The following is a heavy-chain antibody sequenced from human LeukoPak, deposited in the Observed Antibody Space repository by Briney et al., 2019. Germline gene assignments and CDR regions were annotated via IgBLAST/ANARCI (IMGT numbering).Heavy chain of an antibody. J-gene: IGHJ6*03. Sequence: SETLSLTCTVSGGSISSYYWSWIRQPAGKGLEWIGRIYTSGSTNYNPSLKSRVTMSVDTSKNQFSLKLSSVTAADTAVYYCARGRDWDCSSTSCYTAGGYYYYYYMDVWGKGTTVTVSS. V-gene: IGHV4-4*07. CDR3: ARGRDWDCSSTSCYTAGGYYYYYYMDV. CDR2: IYTSGST. D-gene: IGHD2-2*02. CDR1: GGSISSYY.